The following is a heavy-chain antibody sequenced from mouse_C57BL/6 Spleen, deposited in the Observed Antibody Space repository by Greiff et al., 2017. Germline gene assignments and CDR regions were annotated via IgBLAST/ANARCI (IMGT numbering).Heavy chain of an antibody. CDR2: IWTGGGT. Sequence: VMLVESGPGLVAPSQSLSITCTVSGFSLTSYAISWVRQPPGKGLEWLGVIWTGGGTNYNSALKSRLSISKDNSKSQVFLKMNSLQTDDTARYYCARGGTVVAYYAMDYWGQGTSVTVSS. V-gene: IGHV2-9-1*01. CDR1: GFSLTSYA. CDR3: ARGGTVVAYYAMDY. J-gene: IGHJ4*01. D-gene: IGHD1-1*01.